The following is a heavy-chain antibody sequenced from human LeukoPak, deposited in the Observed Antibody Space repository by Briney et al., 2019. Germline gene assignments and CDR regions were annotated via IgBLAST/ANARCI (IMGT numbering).Heavy chain of an antibody. CDR3: ARGQYHLLYWYFDL. CDR2: IYYSGST. V-gene: IGHV4-59*12. CDR1: GGSISSYY. D-gene: IGHD2-2*01. Sequence: ASETLSPTCTVSGGSISSYYWSWIRQPPGKGLEWIGYIYYSGSTDYNPSLKSRVTLSVDTSKNQFSLKLSSVTAADTAVYYCARGQYHLLYWYFDLWGRGTLVTVSS. J-gene: IGHJ2*01.